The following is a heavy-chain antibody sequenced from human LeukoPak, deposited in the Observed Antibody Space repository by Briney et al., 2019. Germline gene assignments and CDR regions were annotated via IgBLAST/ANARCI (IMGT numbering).Heavy chain of an antibody. D-gene: IGHD3-16*01. Sequence: GGSVRLLCGASGFPFSDAWMICARQAPGKGLECVGRIKSKTDGGTTDYAAPVKRRFTIPRDDSKNTLYLQPNSLKTEDTAVYYCTSQGSYGYWGQGTLVTVSS. CDR3: TSQGSYGY. CDR1: GFPFSDAW. V-gene: IGHV3-15*01. J-gene: IGHJ4*02. CDR2: IKSKTDGGTT.